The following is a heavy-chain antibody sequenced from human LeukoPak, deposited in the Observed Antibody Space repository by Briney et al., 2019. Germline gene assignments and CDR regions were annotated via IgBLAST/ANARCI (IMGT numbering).Heavy chain of an antibody. CDR3: ARECSSTSCSYYFDY. J-gene: IGHJ4*02. CDR1: GGSISSYY. CDR2: IYYSGST. D-gene: IGHD2-2*01. V-gene: IGHV4-59*01. Sequence: SETLSLTCTVSGGSISSYYWSWIRQPPGEGLEWIGYIYYSGSTNYNPSLKSRVTISVDTSKNQFSLKLSSVTAADTAVYYCARECSSTSCSYYFDYWGQGTLVTVSS.